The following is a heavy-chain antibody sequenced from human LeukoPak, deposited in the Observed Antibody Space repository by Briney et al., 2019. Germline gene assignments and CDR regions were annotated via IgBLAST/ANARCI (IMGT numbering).Heavy chain of an antibody. D-gene: IGHD6-6*01. J-gene: IGHJ4*02. V-gene: IGHV1-18*01. CDR1: GYTFTSYG. CDR2: ISAYNGNT. CDR3: ARTPRTSMTYLGVY. Sequence: ASVKVSCKASGYTFTSYGISWVRQAPGQGLEWMGWISAYNGNTNYAQKLQGRVTMTTDTSTSTAYMELRSLRSDDTVVYYCARTPRTSMTYLGVYWGQGTLVTVSS.